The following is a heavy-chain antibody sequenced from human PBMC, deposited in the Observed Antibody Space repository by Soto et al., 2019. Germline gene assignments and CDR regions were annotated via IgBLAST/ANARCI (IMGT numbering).Heavy chain of an antibody. CDR2: ISGSGGST. V-gene: IGHV3-23*01. J-gene: IGHJ5*02. D-gene: IGHD6-19*01. Sequence: GGSLRLSCAASGFTFSSYAMSWVRQAPGKGLEWVSAISGSGGSTYYADSVKGRFTISRDNSKNTLYLQMNSLRAEDTAVYYCAKDHSTVAGIGVNWFDPWGQGTLVTVSS. CDR1: GFTFSSYA. CDR3: AKDHSTVAGIGVNWFDP.